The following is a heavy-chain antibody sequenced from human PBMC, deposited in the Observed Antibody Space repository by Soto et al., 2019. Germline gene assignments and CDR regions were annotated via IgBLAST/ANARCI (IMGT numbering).Heavy chain of an antibody. J-gene: IGHJ5*02. CDR2: ISKSGKSI. Sequence: GGSLRLSCAASGFTFSSNSMNWVRQAPGKGLEWVSSISKSGKSIYYGDSVSGRFTISRDNAKNSLFLQMNSLRAEDTAVYYCAKSLDDSLDWFDLWGQGNLVTVSS. D-gene: IGHD3-16*02. V-gene: IGHV3-21*01. CDR3: AKSLDDSLDWFDL. CDR1: GFTFSSNS.